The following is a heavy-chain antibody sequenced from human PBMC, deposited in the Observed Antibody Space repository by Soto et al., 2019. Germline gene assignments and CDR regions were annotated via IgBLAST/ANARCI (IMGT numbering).Heavy chain of an antibody. Sequence: PSETLSLTCAVSGYSISSGYYWGWLRQPPGKGLEWIGSIYHGGSTYYNPSLNSRVTLSIDMTNNHVSLILNSVTAADTAVYYCARGWAGYYYYGMDVWGQGTTVTVS. CDR3: ARGWAGYYYYGMDV. CDR2: IYHGGST. J-gene: IGHJ6*02. CDR1: GYSISSGYY. D-gene: IGHD6-19*01. V-gene: IGHV4-38-2*01.